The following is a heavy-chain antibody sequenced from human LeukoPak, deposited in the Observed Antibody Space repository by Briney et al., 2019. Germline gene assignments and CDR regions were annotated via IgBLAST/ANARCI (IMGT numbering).Heavy chain of an antibody. CDR1: GGSFSGYS. D-gene: IGHD7-27*01. Sequence: PSETLSLTCAVNGGSFSGYSWSWIRQSPGKGLEWIADIIHSGSTNYNPSLKSRVTISLDTSRNQFSLKLTSVTAADTAVYYCARGQTELGTAYYYYMDVWGKGPRSPSP. J-gene: IGHJ6*03. CDR2: IIHSGST. V-gene: IGHV4-34*01. CDR3: ARGQTELGTAYYYYMDV.